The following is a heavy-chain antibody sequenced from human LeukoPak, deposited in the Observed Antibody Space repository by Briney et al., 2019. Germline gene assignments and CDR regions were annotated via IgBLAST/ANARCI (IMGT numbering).Heavy chain of an antibody. D-gene: IGHD3-10*01. CDR3: ATTMVRGAQGWFDP. Sequence: SETLFLTCTVSGGSISSSSYYWGWIRQPPGKGLEWIGSIYYSGSTYYNPSLKSRVTISVDTSKNQFSLKLSSVTAADTAVYYCATTMVRGAQGWFDPWGQGTLVTVSS. CDR2: IYYSGST. CDR1: GGSISSSSYY. J-gene: IGHJ5*02. V-gene: IGHV4-39*07.